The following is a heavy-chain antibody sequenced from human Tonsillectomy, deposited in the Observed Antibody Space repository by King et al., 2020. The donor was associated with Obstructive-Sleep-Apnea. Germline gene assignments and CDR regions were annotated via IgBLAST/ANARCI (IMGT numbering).Heavy chain of an antibody. CDR1: GFTFSNYA. CDR2: INTGGGTT. CDR3: AKRVDTAMVFDY. J-gene: IGHJ4*02. V-gene: IGHV3-23*04. D-gene: IGHD5-18*01. Sequence: VQLVESGGGLVQPRGSLRLSCAASGFTFSNYAMSWVRQAPGKGLEWVSAINTGGGTTYYADSVKGRFTISRDNSKNTLYLQMNSLRAEDTAVYYCAKRVDTAMVFDYWGQGTLVTVSS.